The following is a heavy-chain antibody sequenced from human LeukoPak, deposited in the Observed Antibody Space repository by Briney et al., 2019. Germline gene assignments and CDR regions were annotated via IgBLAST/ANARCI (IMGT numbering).Heavy chain of an antibody. V-gene: IGHV1-69*05. Sequence: GASVKVSCKASGGTFSSYAISWVRQAPGQGLEWTGGIIPIFGTANYAQKFQGRVTITTDESTSTAYMELSSLRSEDTAVYYCARDGHDFWSGYHDYWGQGTLVTVSS. CDR1: GGTFSSYA. CDR2: IIPIFGTA. D-gene: IGHD3-3*01. J-gene: IGHJ4*02. CDR3: ARDGHDFWSGYHDY.